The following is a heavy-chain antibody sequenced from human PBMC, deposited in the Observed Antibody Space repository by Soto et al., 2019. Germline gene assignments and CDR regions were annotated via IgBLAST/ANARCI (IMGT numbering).Heavy chain of an antibody. V-gene: IGHV3-23*01. J-gene: IGHJ4*02. CDR3: AKVTEYRDRSSFYYFDS. Sequence: SGGSLRLSCAASGFTFSDFAMNWVRQTPGKRLEWVSIITTTGDTSYYADSVKGRFTISRDNSKNMLYLQMNNLRVDDTAIYFCAKVTEYRDRSSFYYFDSWGQGA. CDR2: ITTTGDTS. CDR1: GFTFSDFA. D-gene: IGHD6-6*01.